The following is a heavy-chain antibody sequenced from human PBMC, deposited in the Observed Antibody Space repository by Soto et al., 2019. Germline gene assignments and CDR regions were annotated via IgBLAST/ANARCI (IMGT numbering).Heavy chain of an antibody. J-gene: IGHJ6*02. CDR1: GFSVTNSY. Sequence: PGGSLRLSCTVSGFSVTNSYINWVRQAPGKGLEWVSILYSSGTTYYADSVRGRFTVSRDDSKNTLFLHMNGLRADDTAVYYCARDWSKFSYNYPYYYAMDAWGQGTTVTVSS. CDR2: LYSSGTT. D-gene: IGHD5-18*01. V-gene: IGHV3-53*01. CDR3: ARDWSKFSYNYPYYYAMDA.